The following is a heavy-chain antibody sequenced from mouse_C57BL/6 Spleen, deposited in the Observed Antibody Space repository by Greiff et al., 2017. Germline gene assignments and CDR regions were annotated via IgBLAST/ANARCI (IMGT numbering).Heavy chain of an antibody. V-gene: IGHV1-64*01. CDR1: GYTFTSYW. J-gene: IGHJ2*01. CDR2: IHPNSGST. CDR3: ALLTGTGEYYFDY. D-gene: IGHD4-1*01. Sequence: VQLQQPGAELVKPGASVKLSCKASGYTFTSYWMHWVKQRPGQGLEWIGMIHPNSGSTNYNEKFKSKATLTVDKSSSTAYMQLSSLTSEDSAVYYCALLTGTGEYYFDYWGQGTTLTVSS.